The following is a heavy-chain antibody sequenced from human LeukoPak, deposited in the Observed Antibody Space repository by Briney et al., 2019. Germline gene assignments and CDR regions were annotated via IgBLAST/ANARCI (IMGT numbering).Heavy chain of an antibody. CDR3: TRAKYYHFDY. CDR1: GFTSSSYG. D-gene: IGHD3-16*01. V-gene: IGHV3-23*01. J-gene: IGHJ4*02. Sequence: GGSLRLSCVASGFTSSSYGMSCVRQAPGKGREWVSAISGSEDSTYYADSVRGRFTISRDVSKNTLILQMSSLRAEDTALYYCTRAKYYHFDYWGQGTLVTVSS. CDR2: ISGSEDST.